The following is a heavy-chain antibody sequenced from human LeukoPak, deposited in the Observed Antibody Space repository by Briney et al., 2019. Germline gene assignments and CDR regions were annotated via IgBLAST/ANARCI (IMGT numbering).Heavy chain of an antibody. V-gene: IGHV4-30-4*01. Sequence: SETLSLTCAVSGGSISSSNWWSWVRQPPGKGLEWIGYIYYSGSTYYNPSLKSRVTISVDTSKNQFSLKLSSVTAADTAVYYCVRGDYYDSSGYYYWGQGTLVTVSS. CDR1: GGSISSSNW. J-gene: IGHJ4*02. CDR3: VRGDYYDSSGYYY. D-gene: IGHD3-22*01. CDR2: IYYSGST.